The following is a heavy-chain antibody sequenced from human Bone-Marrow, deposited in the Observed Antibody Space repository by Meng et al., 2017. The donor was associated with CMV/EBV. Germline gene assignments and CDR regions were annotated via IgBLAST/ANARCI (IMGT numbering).Heavy chain of an antibody. Sequence: SVKVSCKASGGTFSSYTISWVRQAPGQGLEWMGRIIPILGIANYVQKFQGRVTITADKSTSTAYMELSSLRSEDTAVYYCARDKQLVLETHRYYGMDVWGQGTTVTVSS. J-gene: IGHJ6*02. CDR3: ARDKQLVLETHRYYGMDV. CDR2: IIPILGIA. D-gene: IGHD6-6*01. V-gene: IGHV1-69*04. CDR1: GGTFSSYT.